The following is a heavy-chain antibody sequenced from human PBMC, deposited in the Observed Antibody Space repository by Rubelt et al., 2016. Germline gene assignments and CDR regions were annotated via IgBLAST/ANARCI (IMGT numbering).Heavy chain of an antibody. D-gene: IGHD5-24*01. CDR3: AREMGRWLQFPTSYFDY. J-gene: IGHJ4*02. Sequence: ADSVKGRFTISRDNAKNSLYLQMNSLRAEDTAVYYCAREMGRWLQFPTSYFDYWGQGTLVTVSS. V-gene: IGHV3-21*01.